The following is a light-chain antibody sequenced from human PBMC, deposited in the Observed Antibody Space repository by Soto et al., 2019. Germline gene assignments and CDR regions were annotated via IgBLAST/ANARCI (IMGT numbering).Light chain of an antibody. Sequence: QSVLTQPPSVSGAPGQWVTISCTGSSSNIGAGYDVHWYQQLPGTAPKLLIYANTNRPSGVPDRFSVSKSGTSASLAITGLQAEDEADYYCKSYDSSLGGFEIFGTGTKVTVL. CDR2: ANT. J-gene: IGLJ1*01. CDR3: KSYDSSLGGFEI. CDR1: SSNIGAGYD. V-gene: IGLV1-40*01.